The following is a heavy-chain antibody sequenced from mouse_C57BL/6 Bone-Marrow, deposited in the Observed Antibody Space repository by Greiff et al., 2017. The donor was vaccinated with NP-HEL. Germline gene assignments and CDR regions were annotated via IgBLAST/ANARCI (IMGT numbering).Heavy chain of an antibody. CDR1: GYTFTSYW. J-gene: IGHJ3*01. D-gene: IGHD2-4*01. Sequence: QVQLQQPGAELVRPVSSVKLSCKASGYTFTSYWMDWVKQRPGQGLEWIGNIYPSDSETHYNQKFKDKATLTVDKSSSTAYMQLSSLTSEDSAVYYCARYDYDMAWFAYWGQGTLVTVSA. CDR3: ARYDYDMAWFAY. CDR2: IYPSDSET. V-gene: IGHV1-61*01.